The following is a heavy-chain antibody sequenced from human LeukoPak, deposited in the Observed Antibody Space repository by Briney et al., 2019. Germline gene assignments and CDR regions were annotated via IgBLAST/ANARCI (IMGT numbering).Heavy chain of an antibody. J-gene: IGHJ4*01. V-gene: IGHV3-66*01. CDR3: AGDRGGFLYYFDY. CDR1: GFTVSSNY. Sequence: GGSLRLSCAASGFTVSSNYMRWVRQAPGKGLEWGSVIYSGDTTYYADSVKGRFTISRDNSKNTLYLQLSSLRAEDTAVYYCAGDRGGFLYYFDYWGHGTLVTVSS. CDR2: IYSGDTT. D-gene: IGHD3-10*01.